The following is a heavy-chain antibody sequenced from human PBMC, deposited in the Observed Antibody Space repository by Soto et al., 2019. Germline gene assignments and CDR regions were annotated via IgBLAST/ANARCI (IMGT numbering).Heavy chain of an antibody. CDR1: GFTFSSYA. V-gene: IGHV3-30-3*01. CDR3: ARVVVVIPPGYYYAMDV. J-gene: IGHJ6*02. Sequence: PGGSLRLSCAASGFTFSSYAMHWVRQAPGKGLEWVAVISYDGSNKYYADSVKGRFTISRDNGKNSLFLQMNSLRDEDTAVYYCARVVVVIPPGYYYAMDVWGQGTTVTVSS. D-gene: IGHD3-22*01. CDR2: ISYDGSNK.